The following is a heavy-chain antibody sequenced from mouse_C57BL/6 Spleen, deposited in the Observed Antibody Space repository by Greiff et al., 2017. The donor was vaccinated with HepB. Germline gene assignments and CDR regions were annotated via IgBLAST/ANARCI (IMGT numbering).Heavy chain of an antibody. V-gene: IGHV1-50*01. CDR3: ARRSSGRDYAMDY. J-gene: IGHJ4*01. Sequence: VQLQQPGAELVKPGASVKLSCKASGYTFTSYWMQWVKQRPGQGLEWIGEIDPSDSYTNYNQKFKGKATLTVDTSSSTAYMQRSSLTSEDSAVYDCARRSSGRDYAMDYWGQGTSVTVSS. CDR2: IDPSDSYT. D-gene: IGHD3-2*02. CDR1: GYTFTSYW.